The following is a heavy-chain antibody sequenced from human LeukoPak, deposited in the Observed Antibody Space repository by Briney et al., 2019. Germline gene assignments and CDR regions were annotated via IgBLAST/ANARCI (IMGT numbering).Heavy chain of an antibody. V-gene: IGHV1-18*01. D-gene: IGHD3-10*01. J-gene: IGHJ4*02. CDR1: GYTFNTYG. Sequence: ASVKVSCKASGYTFNTYGITWVRQAPGQGLEWMGWISGYNGKTKYAQKLQDRVTMTTDTSTTTAYMELRSLTSDDTAVYYCARDFGSGSYYYWGQGTLVTVSS. CDR3: ARDFGSGSYYY. CDR2: ISGYNGKT.